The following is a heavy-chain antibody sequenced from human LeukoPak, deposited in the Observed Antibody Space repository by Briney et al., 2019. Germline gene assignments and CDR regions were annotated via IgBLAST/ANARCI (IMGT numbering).Heavy chain of an antibody. CDR1: GYSCTSYW. CDR3: ARRNMPGYSSGWYYFDY. CDR2: IYPGDSDT. Sequence: GESLKISCKGSGYSCTSYWIGWVRQMPGKGLEWMGIIYPGDSDTRYSPSFQGQVTISADKSISTAYLQWSSLKASDTAMYYCARRNMPGYSSGWYYFDYWGQGTLVTVSS. J-gene: IGHJ4*02. V-gene: IGHV5-51*01. D-gene: IGHD6-19*01.